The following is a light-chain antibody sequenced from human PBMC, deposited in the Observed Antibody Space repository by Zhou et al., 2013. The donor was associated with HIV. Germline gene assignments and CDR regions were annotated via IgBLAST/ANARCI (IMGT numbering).Light chain of an antibody. V-gene: IGKV1-39*01. J-gene: IGKJ3*01. CDR3: QKYNSVPFT. CDR2: AAS. CDR1: RSISTY. Sequence: DIQMTQSPSSLSASVGDRVTITCRASRSISTYVNWYQQKPGKTPKLLIYAASSLQSGVPSRFSGSGSGTDFTLTINSLQPEDFATYYCQKYNSVPFTFGPGTKVDIK.